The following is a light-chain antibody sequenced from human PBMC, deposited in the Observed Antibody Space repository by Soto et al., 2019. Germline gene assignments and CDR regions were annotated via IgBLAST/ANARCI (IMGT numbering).Light chain of an antibody. CDR3: QQYGSSPWT. CDR2: GAS. Sequence: EIVLTQSPGTLSLSPGERATLSCRASQSLNRRYLAWYQQKPGQAPRLLIYGASSRATGIPDRFSGSGSGTDFTLTISRLEPEDFAVYYCQQYGSSPWTFGQGTKVDNK. CDR1: QSLNRRY. V-gene: IGKV3-20*01. J-gene: IGKJ1*01.